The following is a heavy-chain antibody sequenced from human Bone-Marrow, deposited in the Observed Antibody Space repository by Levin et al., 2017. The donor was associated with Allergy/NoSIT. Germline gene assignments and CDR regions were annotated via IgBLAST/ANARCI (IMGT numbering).Heavy chain of an antibody. J-gene: IGHJ6*02. CDR1: GFTFSIYA. V-gene: IGHV3-21*01. D-gene: IGHD3-10*01. CDR3: VGDPEEVSMVRGVISIYYYYGMDV. CDR2: ISTSSSYI. Sequence: GGSLRLSCVASGFTFSIYALHWVRQAPGKGLEWVSSISTSSSYISYADSVKGRFTMSRDNAKNSLFLQMNSLRAEDTAVYYCVGDPEEVSMVRGVISIYYYYGMDVWGQGTTVTVS.